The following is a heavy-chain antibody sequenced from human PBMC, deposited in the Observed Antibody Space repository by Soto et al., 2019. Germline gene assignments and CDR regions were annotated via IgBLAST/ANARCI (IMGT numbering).Heavy chain of an antibody. CDR2: IYYSGST. D-gene: IGHD1-26*01. Sequence: QLQLQESGPGLVKPSETLSLTCTVSGGSISSSSYYWGWIRQPPGKGLEWIGSIYYSGSTYYNPSLKRRVTISVDTSKNQFSLKLSSVTAADTAVYYCARFEWELYGVDYWGQGTLVTVSS. J-gene: IGHJ4*02. CDR1: GGSISSSSYY. V-gene: IGHV4-39*01. CDR3: ARFEWELYGVDY.